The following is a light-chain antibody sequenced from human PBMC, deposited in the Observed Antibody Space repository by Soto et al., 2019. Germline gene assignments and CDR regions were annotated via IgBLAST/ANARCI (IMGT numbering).Light chain of an antibody. CDR1: QDVRKY. CDR2: DAS. V-gene: IGKV1-33*01. CDR3: QQRHNLPHT. Sequence: DIQMTQSPSSLSASVGDRVTITCQASQDVRKYLSWYQRKARKAPKLLIYDASNLETGVPSRFSGSGSGTDFTFTISSLQPEDIATYYCQQRHNLPHTFGPGTKVDIK. J-gene: IGKJ3*01.